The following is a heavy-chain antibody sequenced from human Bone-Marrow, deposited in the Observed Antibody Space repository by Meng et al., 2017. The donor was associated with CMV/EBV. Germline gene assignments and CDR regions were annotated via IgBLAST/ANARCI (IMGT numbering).Heavy chain of an antibody. V-gene: IGHV1-18*01. D-gene: IGHD3-16*01. CDR1: GYTFTSYG. CDR2: ISAYNGNT. Sequence: ASVKVSCKASGYTFTSYGISWVRQAPGQGLEWMGWISAYNGNTNYAQKLQGRVTMTTDTSTSTAYMELRSLRSDDTAVYYCAREHIMITFGGGSFYDSWGQGTLVTVSS. J-gene: IGHJ4*02. CDR3: AREHIMITFGGGSFYDS.